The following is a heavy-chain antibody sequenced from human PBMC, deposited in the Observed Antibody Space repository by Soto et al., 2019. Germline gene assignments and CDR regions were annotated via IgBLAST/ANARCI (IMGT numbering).Heavy chain of an antibody. J-gene: IGHJ6*02. CDR1: QRTFTSYG. D-gene: IGHD2-21*01. CDR2: IIPMFGTA. V-gene: IGHV1-69*13. CDR3: ARTPNHFIVALSESTHYYGLDV. Sequence: SVKVSCKASQRTFTSYGLSWVRQAPGQGLEWLGTIIPMFGTANYAQRFQGRVTITADEFTSTAYMELSSLTSEDTAVYFCARTPNHFIVALSESTHYYGLDVWGQGTTVTVSS.